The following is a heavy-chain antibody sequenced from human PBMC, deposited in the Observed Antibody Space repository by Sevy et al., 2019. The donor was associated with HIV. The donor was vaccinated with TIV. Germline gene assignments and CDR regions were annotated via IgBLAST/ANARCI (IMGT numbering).Heavy chain of an antibody. CDR3: ATGVTTRESVVQSWFDP. Sequence: ASVKVSCKVSGYTLTELSMHWVRQAPGKGREWMGGVDPEDGETIYAQKFQGRVTMTEDTSTDTAYMELSSLRSEDTAVYYCATGVTTRESVVQSWFDPWGQGTWSPSPQ. CDR2: VDPEDGET. D-gene: IGHD1-1*01. CDR1: GYTLTELS. V-gene: IGHV1-24*01. J-gene: IGHJ5*02.